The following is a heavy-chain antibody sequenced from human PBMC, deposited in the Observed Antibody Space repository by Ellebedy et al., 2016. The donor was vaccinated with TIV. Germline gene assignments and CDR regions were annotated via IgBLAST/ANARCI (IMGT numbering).Heavy chain of an antibody. Sequence: GESLKISCKASESTFSSYGMSWGRQAPGKGLEGVSGSSTTDGTHFADSVKGRFTISRDNPKNTLSLQMNSLRAEDTAVYYCAKDEVGDGYSSLDWWGQGTLVTVSS. J-gene: IGHJ4*02. CDR3: AKDEVGDGYSSLDW. CDR1: ESTFSSYG. V-gene: IGHV3-23*01. CDR2: SSTTDGT. D-gene: IGHD5-24*01.